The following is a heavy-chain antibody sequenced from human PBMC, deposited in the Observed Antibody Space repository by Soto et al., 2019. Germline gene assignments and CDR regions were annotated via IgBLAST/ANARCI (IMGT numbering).Heavy chain of an antibody. D-gene: IGHD2-2*01. CDR2: IRTKPNSYAT. V-gene: IGHV3-73*01. CDR1: GLSFRGSA. CDR3: TGHERDANKLPY. J-gene: IGHJ4*02. Sequence: PVGSLRLSCVASGLSFRGSAIHWVRQASGKGLEWVAHIRTKPNSYATTYAASVKGRFTISRDDSKNMAFLQMNSLKIEDTAVYYCTGHERDANKLPYWGQGTLVTVSS.